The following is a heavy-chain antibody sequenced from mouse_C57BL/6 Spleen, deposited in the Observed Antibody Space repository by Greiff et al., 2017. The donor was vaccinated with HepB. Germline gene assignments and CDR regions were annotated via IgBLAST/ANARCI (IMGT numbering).Heavy chain of an antibody. J-gene: IGHJ2*01. Sequence: DVKLVESEGGLVQPGSSMKLSCTASGFTFSDYYMAWVRQVPEKGLEWVANINYDGSSTYYLDSLKSRFIISRDNAKNILYLQMSSLKSEDTATYYCARAYYGNHDGYFDYWGQGTTLTVSS. CDR1: GFTFSDYY. CDR2: INYDGSST. CDR3: ARAYYGNHDGYFDY. V-gene: IGHV5-16*01. D-gene: IGHD2-10*01.